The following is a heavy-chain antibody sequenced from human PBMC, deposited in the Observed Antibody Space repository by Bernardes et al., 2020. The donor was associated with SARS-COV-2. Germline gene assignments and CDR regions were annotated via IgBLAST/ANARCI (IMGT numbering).Heavy chain of an antibody. CDR3: TRLFWDSTAWYPPDY. D-gene: IGHD6-19*01. J-gene: IGHJ4*02. V-gene: IGHV4-39*01. Sequence: SEPLSLTCTLSGGSISSRSYYWGWLRQPPGKGLEWIGTIYYSGSTYYNPSLKSRVTISVDTSQNQFSLRLSSVTAADTAVYYCTRLFWDSTAWYPPDYWGQGTLVTVSS. CDR2: IYYSGST. CDR1: GGSISSRSYY.